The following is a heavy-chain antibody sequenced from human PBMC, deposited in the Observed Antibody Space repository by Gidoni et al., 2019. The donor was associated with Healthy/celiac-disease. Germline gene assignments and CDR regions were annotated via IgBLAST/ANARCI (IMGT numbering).Heavy chain of an antibody. CDR1: GGTFSSYA. Sequence: QVQLVQSGAEVKKPGSSVKVSCKASGGTFSSYAISWVRQAPGQGLEWMGGIIPIFGTANYAQKFQGRVTITADESTSTAYMELSSLRSEDTAVDYCASARDGYNYLTGAFDIWGQGTMVTVSS. V-gene: IGHV1-69*01. CDR3: ASARDGYNYLTGAFDI. D-gene: IGHD5-12*01. J-gene: IGHJ3*02. CDR2: IIPIFGTA.